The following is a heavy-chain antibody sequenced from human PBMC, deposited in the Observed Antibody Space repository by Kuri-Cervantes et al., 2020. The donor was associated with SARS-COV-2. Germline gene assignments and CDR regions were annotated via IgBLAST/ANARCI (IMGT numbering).Heavy chain of an antibody. Sequence: GESLKISCAASGFTFSSYWMSWVRQAPGKGLEWVANIKQDGSEKYYVDSVKGRFTISRDNAKNSLYLQMNSLRAEDTAVYYCAGDGYGTLDYWGQGTLVTVSS. CDR3: AGDGYGTLDY. V-gene: IGHV3-7*01. CDR1: GFTFSSYW. D-gene: IGHD5-12*01. J-gene: IGHJ4*02. CDR2: IKQDGSEK.